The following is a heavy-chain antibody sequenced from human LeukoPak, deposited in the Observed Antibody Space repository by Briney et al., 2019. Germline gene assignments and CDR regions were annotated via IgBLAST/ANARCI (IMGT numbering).Heavy chain of an antibody. J-gene: IGHJ4*02. CDR3: ARDFSDFWSGYYVWDDY. Sequence: GGSLRLSCAASEFTFSSYSMNWVRQAPGKGLEWVSSISSSSSYIYYADSVKGRFTISRDNAKNSLYLQMNSLRAEDTAVYYCARDFSDFWSGYYVWDDYWGQGTLVTVSS. CDR2: ISSSSSYI. D-gene: IGHD3-3*01. CDR1: EFTFSSYS. V-gene: IGHV3-21*01.